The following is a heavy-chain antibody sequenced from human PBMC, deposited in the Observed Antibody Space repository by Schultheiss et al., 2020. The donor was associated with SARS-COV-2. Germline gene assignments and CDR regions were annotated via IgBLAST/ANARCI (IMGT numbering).Heavy chain of an antibody. CDR1: GGSISSGSYY. Sequence: SQTLSLTCTVSGGSISSGSYYWSWIRQPAGKGLEWIGRIYTSGSTNYNPSLKSRVTISVDMSKNQFSLQLNSVTPEDTAVYYCARERAVGQPLYYFDCWGQGTLVTVSS. CDR3: ARERAVGQPLYYFDC. D-gene: IGHD3-10*01. CDR2: IYTSGST. J-gene: IGHJ4*02. V-gene: IGHV4-61*02.